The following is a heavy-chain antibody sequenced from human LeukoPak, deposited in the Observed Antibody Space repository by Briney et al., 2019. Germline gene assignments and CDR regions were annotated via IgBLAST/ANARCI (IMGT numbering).Heavy chain of an antibody. Sequence: GGSLRLSCAASGFTFSSYAMSWVRQPPGKGLEWVSAISGSGGSTYYAASVKGRFTISRDNSKNTLYLQMNSRRAEDTAVYYCAKDQGATRFAPWGQGTLVTVSS. J-gene: IGHJ5*02. CDR1: GFTFSSYA. D-gene: IGHD1-26*01. V-gene: IGHV3-23*01. CDR3: AKDQGATRFAP. CDR2: ISGSGGST.